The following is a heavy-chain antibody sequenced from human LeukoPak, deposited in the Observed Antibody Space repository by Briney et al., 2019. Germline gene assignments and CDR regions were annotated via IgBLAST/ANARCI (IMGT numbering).Heavy chain of an antibody. CDR3: ARDRIGAGSNWFDP. V-gene: IGHV1-2*02. J-gene: IGHJ5*02. CDR1: GNIFTGYY. D-gene: IGHD3-10*01. Sequence: ASVNASCKASGNIFTGYYMHWARQAPGQGLEWMGWINPNSGGTNYAQKFQGRVTMTRDTSISTAYMELSRLRSDDTAVYYCARDRIGAGSNWFDPWGQGTLVTVSS. CDR2: INPNSGGT.